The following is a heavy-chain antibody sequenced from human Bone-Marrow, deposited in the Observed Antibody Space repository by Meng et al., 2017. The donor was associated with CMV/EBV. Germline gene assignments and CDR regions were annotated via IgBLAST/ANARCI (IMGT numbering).Heavy chain of an antibody. CDR1: GFTFSSYA. CDR3: AKMSGVGGYSPPDY. J-gene: IGHJ4*02. V-gene: IGHV3-23*01. CDR2: ISGSGGST. Sequence: AASGFTFSSYAMSWVRQAPGKGLEWVSTISGSGGSTYYADSVKGRFTISRDNSENTLFLQMNSLRADDTAVYYCAKMSGVGGYSPPDYWGQGTLVTVSS. D-gene: IGHD5-12*01.